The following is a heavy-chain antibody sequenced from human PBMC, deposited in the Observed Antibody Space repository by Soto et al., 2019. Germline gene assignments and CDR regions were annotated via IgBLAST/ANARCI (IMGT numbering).Heavy chain of an antibody. CDR3: ARGAIAVVWFSSEEYFQH. V-gene: IGHV3-7*01. D-gene: IGHD6-19*01. CDR1: GFTFSSYW. CDR2: IKQDGSEK. J-gene: IGHJ1*01. Sequence: GESLKISCAASGFTFSSYWMSWVRQAPGKGLEWVANIKQDGSEKYYVDSVKGRFTISRDNAKNSLYLQMNSLRAEDTAVYYCARGAIAVVWFSSEEYFQHWGQGTLVTVSS.